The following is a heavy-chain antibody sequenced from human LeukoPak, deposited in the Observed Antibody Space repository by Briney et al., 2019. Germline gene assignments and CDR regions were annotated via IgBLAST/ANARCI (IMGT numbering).Heavy chain of an antibody. J-gene: IGHJ3*02. CDR2: IDPSDSYT. CDR1: GYSFTTYW. Sequence: GESLKISCKGSGYSFTTYWIGWVRQMPGKGLEWMGRIDPSDSYTNYSPSFQGHVTISADKSISTAYLQWSSLKASDTAMYYCARHYRYYYGSSDYYYGASGAFDIWGQGTMVTVSS. CDR3: ARHYRYYYGSSDYYYGASGAFDI. V-gene: IGHV5-10-1*01. D-gene: IGHD3-22*01.